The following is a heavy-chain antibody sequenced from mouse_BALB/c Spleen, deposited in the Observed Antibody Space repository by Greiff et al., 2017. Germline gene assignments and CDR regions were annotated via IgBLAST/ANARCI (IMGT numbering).Heavy chain of an antibody. V-gene: IGHV2-9*02. J-gene: IGHJ3*01. CDR1: GFSLTSYG. D-gene: IGHD2-14*01. CDR2: IWAGGST. CDR3: ARDGGGYDRSPFAY. Sequence: QVQLKQSGPGLVAPSQSLSIPCTVSGFSLTSYGVHWVRQPPGKGLEWLGVIWAGGSTNYNSALMSRLSISKDNSKSQVFLKMNSLQTDDTAMYYCARDGGGYDRSPFAYWGQGTLVTVSA.